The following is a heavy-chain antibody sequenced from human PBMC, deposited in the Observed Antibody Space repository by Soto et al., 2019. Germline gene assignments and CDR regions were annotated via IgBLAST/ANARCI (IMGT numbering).Heavy chain of an antibody. CDR2: VNPYGASS. Sequence: QVQVVQSGAEVKEPGASVKVSCKASGYSSSNYYTHWVRQAPGQGLEWMGIVNPYGASSNYAQSFQGRVTLTRDTSTNTDYMDLSRLTSEDTAVYYCASVTTIWSNWGQGTRVTVSS. D-gene: IGHD2-21*02. CDR1: GYSSSNYY. J-gene: IGHJ4*02. CDR3: ASVTTIWSN. V-gene: IGHV1-46*01.